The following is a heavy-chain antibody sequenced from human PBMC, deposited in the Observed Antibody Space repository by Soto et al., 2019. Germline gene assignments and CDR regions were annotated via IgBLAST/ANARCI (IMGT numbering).Heavy chain of an antibody. Sequence: SVKVSCKASGGTFSSYAISWVRQAPGQGLEWMGGIIPIFGTANYAQKFQGRVTITADESTSTAYMELSSLRSEDTAVYYCARVGTVTEDYFDYWGQGTLVTVSS. D-gene: IGHD4-17*01. CDR2: IIPIFGTA. J-gene: IGHJ4*02. V-gene: IGHV1-69*13. CDR1: GGTFSSYA. CDR3: ARVGTVTEDYFDY.